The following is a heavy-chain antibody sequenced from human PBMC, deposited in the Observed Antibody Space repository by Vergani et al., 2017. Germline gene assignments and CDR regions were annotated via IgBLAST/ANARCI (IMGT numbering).Heavy chain of an antibody. CDR2: IYTGDSDT. D-gene: IGHD1-14*01. V-gene: IGHV5-51*03. J-gene: IGHJ3*02. CDR3: ARPNREGSSTDAFDI. CDR1: GYNFNSYW. Sequence: EVQLVQSGAEVKKPGESLKISCKGAGYNFNSYWIAWVRQMPGKGLECMGIIYTGDSDTRYSPSFQGQVTISADKFINTACLQWGSLKVSDTARYYCARPNREGSSTDAFDIWGRGTLVTVSS.